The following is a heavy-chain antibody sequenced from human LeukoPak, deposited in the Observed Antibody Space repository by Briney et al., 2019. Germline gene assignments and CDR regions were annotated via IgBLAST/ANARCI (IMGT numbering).Heavy chain of an antibody. Sequence: SETLSLTCAVYGGSFSGYYWSWIRQSPGKGLEWIGYIYYSGSTNYNPSLKSRVTISVDTSKNQFSLKLTSVTAADTAVYYCARGVNSGYFDYCGQGTLVTVSS. CDR3: ARGVNSGYFDY. J-gene: IGHJ4*02. D-gene: IGHD1-26*01. CDR1: GGSFSGYY. CDR2: IYYSGST. V-gene: IGHV4-59*01.